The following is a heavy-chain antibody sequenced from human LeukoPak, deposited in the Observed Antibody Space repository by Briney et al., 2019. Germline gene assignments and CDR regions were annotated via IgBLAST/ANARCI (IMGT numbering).Heavy chain of an antibody. Sequence: PGGSLRLSCAASGFTVSSNYMSWVRQAPGKGLEWVSVIYSGGSTYYADSVKGRFTISRDNSKNTLYLQMNSLRAEDTAVYYCARDWSGGSYVSGYNWFDPWGQGTLVTVSS. V-gene: IGHV3-53*05. CDR2: IYSGGST. D-gene: IGHD1-26*01. J-gene: IGHJ5*02. CDR1: GFTVSSNY. CDR3: ARDWSGGSYVSGYNWFDP.